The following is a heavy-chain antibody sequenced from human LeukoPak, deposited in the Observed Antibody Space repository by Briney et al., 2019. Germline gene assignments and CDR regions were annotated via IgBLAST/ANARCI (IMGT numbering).Heavy chain of an antibody. J-gene: IGHJ5*02. CDR3: ARVPRAVAGFDP. CDR2: NNPSGGST. Sequence: GASVKVSCKASGYTFTSYYMHWVRQAPGQGLEWMGINNPSGGSTSYAQKFQGRVTMTRDTSTSTVYMELSSLRSEDTAVYYCARVPRAVAGFDPWGQGTLVTVSS. D-gene: IGHD6-19*01. V-gene: IGHV1-46*01. CDR1: GYTFTSYY.